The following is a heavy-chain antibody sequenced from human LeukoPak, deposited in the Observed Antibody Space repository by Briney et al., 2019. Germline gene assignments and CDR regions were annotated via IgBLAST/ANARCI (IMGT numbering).Heavy chain of an antibody. D-gene: IGHD2-15*01. J-gene: IGHJ5*02. V-gene: IGHV3-30*18. CDR3: AKDPEYCSGGSCYSGGWFDP. CDR2: ISYDGSNK. CDR1: GFTFSSYA. Sequence: PGGSLRLSCAASGFTFSSYAMSWVRQAPGKGLEWVAVISYDGSNKYYADSVKGRFTISRDNSKNTLYLQMNSLRAEDTAVYYCAKDPEYCSGGSCYSGGWFDPWGQGTLVTVSS.